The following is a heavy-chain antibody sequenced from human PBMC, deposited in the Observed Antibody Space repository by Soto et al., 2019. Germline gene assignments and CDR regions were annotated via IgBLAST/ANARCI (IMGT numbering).Heavy chain of an antibody. CDR2: IYYSGST. CDR1: GGSISSYF. V-gene: IGHV4-59*01. CDR3: ARSGTAMVLVDY. Sequence: SETLSLTCTVSGGSISSYFWSWIRQPPGKGLEWIGYIYYSGSTNYNPSLKSRVTISVDTSKNQSSLKLSSVTAADTAVYYCARSGTAMVLVDYWGQGTLVTVSS. J-gene: IGHJ4*02. D-gene: IGHD5-18*01.